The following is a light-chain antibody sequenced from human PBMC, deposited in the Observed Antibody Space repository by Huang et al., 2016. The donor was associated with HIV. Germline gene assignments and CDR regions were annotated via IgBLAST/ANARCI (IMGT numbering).Light chain of an antibody. CDR1: QSVGRN. J-gene: IGKJ1*01. Sequence: IVMTQSPATLSVSPGERATLSCRASQSVGRNVAWYQQKPGQAPRLLIYGASTRATGVPARFSGSGSGTEFTLTISSLQSEDFAVYYCQQYNNWPRTFGQGTKVDIK. CDR2: GAS. CDR3: QQYNNWPRT. V-gene: IGKV3-15*01.